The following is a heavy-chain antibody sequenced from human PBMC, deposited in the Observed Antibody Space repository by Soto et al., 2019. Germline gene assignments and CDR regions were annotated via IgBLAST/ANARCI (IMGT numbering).Heavy chain of an antibody. D-gene: IGHD3-10*01. CDR3: ASSHGYGSYYFDY. V-gene: IGHV4-34*01. Sequence: ETLSLTCAVYGGSFSGYYWSWIRQPPGKGLEWIGEINHSGSTNYNPSLKSRVTISVDTSKNQFSLKLSSVTAADTAVYYCASSHGYGSYYFDYWGQGTLVTVSS. CDR1: GGSFSGYY. CDR2: INHSGST. J-gene: IGHJ4*02.